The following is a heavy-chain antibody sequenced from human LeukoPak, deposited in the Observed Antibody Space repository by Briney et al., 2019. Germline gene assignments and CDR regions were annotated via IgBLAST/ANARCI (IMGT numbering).Heavy chain of an antibody. CDR2: ISWNGGSI. Sequence: PGGSLRLSCAVSGFTFSNYWMNWVRQAPGKGLEWVSGISWNGGSIGYADSVKGRFTISRDNAKNSLYLQMNSLRAEDTALYYCAKGGLVRGGYYYYYMDVWGKGTTVTISS. D-gene: IGHD3-10*01. CDR3: AKGGLVRGGYYYYYMDV. CDR1: GFTFSNYW. V-gene: IGHV3-9*01. J-gene: IGHJ6*03.